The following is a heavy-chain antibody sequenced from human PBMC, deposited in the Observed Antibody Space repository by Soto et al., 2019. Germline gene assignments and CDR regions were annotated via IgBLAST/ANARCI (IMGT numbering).Heavy chain of an antibody. CDR1: GGSCSGYY. J-gene: IGHJ4*02. D-gene: IGHD2-15*01. CDR2: INHSGRT. CDR3: ARARRVVVAATLDY. V-gene: IGHV4-34*01. Sequence: PSETLSLTCAVYGGSCSGYYWSWIRQPPGKGLEWIGEINHSGRTNYNPSVKSRVTISVDTSKNQFSLKLSSVTAEDTAMYYCARARRVVVAATLDYWGQGTLVTVSS.